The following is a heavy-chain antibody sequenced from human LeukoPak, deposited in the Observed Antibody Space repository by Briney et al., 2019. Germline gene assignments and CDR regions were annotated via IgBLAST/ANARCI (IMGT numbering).Heavy chain of an antibody. CDR1: GGSVNIDSYY. CDR3: VRDRELTY. CDR2: IYHSGST. V-gene: IGHV4-61*01. J-gene: IGHJ4*02. Sequence: PSETLSLTCSVSGGSVNIDSYYWSWIRQPPGKGLEWIGYIYHSGSTNYNPSLKSRVTISVDTSKNQFSLKLNSVTAADTAVYYCVRDRELTYWSQGTLVTVSS. D-gene: IGHD1-26*01.